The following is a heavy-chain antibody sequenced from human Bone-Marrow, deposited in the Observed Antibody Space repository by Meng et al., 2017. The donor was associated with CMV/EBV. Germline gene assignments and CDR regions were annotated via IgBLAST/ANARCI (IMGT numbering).Heavy chain of an antibody. CDR1: GFTFSSYN. CDR2: INSDGSST. V-gene: IGHV3-74*01. D-gene: IGHD6-6*01. J-gene: IGHJ4*02. Sequence: ETLSLTCAASGFTFSSYNLNWVRQAPGKGLVWVSRINSDGSSTSYADSVKGRFTISRDNAKNTLYLQMNSLRAEDTAVYYCARDARIAAPDYWGQGTLVTVSS. CDR3: ARDARIAAPDY.